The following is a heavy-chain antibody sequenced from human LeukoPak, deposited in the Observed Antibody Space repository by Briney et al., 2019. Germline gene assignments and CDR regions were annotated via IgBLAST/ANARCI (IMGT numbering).Heavy chain of an antibody. Sequence: GGSLRLSCAASGFTFSSHSINGVCQAPGKGLEWIGSMPVTNKIYYADSVKDRFTISRDNAENSVYLQTNSLRDEDTAVYSCARAQTLFWEFDGFDIWGRGTKVTVSS. D-gene: IGHD3-3*01. V-gene: IGHV3-69-1*01. J-gene: IGHJ3*02. CDR1: GFTFSSHS. CDR3: ARAQTLFWEFDGFDI. CDR2: MPVTNKI.